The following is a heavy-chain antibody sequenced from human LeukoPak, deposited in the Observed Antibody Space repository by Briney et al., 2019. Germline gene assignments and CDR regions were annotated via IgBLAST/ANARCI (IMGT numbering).Heavy chain of an antibody. D-gene: IGHD6-25*01. CDR3: ARAGGIRTAALDLDY. J-gene: IGHJ4*02. Sequence: EASVKVSCKASGYTFTGYYMHWVRQAPGQGLEWMGWINPNSGGTNYAQKFQGRVTMTRDTSISTAYMELSRLRSDDTAAYYCARAGGIRTAALDLDYWGQGTLVTVSS. CDR1: GYTFTGYY. V-gene: IGHV1-2*02. CDR2: INPNSGGT.